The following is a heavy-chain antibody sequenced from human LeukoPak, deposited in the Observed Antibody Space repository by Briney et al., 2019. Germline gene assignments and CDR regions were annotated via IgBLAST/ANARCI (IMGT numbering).Heavy chain of an antibody. V-gene: IGHV4-38-2*02. Sequence: SETLSLTCTVSGYSISSGYYWGWIRQPPGKGLEWIGSIYHSGSTYYNPSLKSRVTISVDTSKNQFSLKLSSVTAADTAVYYCARNWNGGRNGDYWGQGTLVTVSS. J-gene: IGHJ4*02. CDR2: IYHSGST. CDR1: GYSISSGYY. CDR3: ARNWNGGRNGDY. D-gene: IGHD1-1*01.